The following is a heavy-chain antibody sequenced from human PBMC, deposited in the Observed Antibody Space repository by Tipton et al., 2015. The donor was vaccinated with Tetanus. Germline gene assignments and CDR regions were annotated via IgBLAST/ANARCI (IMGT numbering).Heavy chain of an antibody. CDR3: AREDYFDISAFDI. CDR2: ILYGKST. V-gene: IGHV4-61*01. D-gene: IGHD2/OR15-2a*01. CDR1: GGSVSSGSYY. Sequence: TLSLTCTVSGGSVSSGSYYWSWVRQAPGKGLEYIGYILYGKSTHYNPSLKSRLSMSADPAKNQFSLRLTSVTAADTAVYYCAREDYFDISAFDIWGQGTMVTVSS. J-gene: IGHJ3*02.